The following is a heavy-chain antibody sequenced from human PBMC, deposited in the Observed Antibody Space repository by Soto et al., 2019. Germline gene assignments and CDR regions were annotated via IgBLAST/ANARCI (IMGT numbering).Heavy chain of an antibody. CDR2: INPYNGNT. CDR1: GYTFTSYG. V-gene: IGHV1-18*01. Sequence: QVQLVQSGAEVKKPGASVKVSCKASGYTFTSYGISWVRQAPGQGLEWMGWINPYNGNTNYAQKRQGRVTMTTDTXTXXAYMELRSLRXDDTAVYYCARDWFGIDYWGQGTLVTVSS. J-gene: IGHJ4*02. CDR3: ARDWFGIDY. D-gene: IGHD3-16*01.